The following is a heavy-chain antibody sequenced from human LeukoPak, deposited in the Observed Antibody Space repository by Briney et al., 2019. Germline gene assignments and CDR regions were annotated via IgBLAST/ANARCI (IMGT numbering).Heavy chain of an antibody. CDR3: ARAGYCTSASCYPRGWFDP. J-gene: IGHJ5*02. CDR2: IYFSGST. D-gene: IGHD2-2*01. CDR1: GGSVSRAGYY. V-gene: IGHV4-61*08. Sequence: SQTLSLTCTVSGGSVSRAGYYWSWIRQPPGKRLEWIGYIYFSGSTNYNPSLKSRVTISVDTSKNQFSLKLSSVTAADTAVYYCARAGYCTSASCYPRGWFDPWGQGTLVTVSS.